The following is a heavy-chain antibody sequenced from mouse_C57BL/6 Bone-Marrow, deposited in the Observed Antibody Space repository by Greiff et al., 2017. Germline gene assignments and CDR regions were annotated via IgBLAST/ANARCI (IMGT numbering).Heavy chain of an antibody. J-gene: IGHJ4*01. CDR1: GYTFTSYW. V-gene: IGHV1-69*01. D-gene: IGHD1-3*01. CDR3: ARPFSGYAMDY. CDR2: IDPSDSYT. Sequence: QVQLQQPGAELVMPGASVKLSCKASGYTFTSYWMHWVKQRPGQGLEWIGEIDPSDSYTNYNQKFKGKSTLTVDKSSSTAYMQLSSLTSEDSAVYYCARPFSGYAMDYWGQGTSVTVSS.